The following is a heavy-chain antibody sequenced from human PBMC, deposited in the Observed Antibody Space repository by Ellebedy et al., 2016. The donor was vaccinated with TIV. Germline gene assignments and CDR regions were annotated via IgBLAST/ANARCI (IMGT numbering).Heavy chain of an antibody. D-gene: IGHD1-26*01. CDR1: GIIFSSFW. V-gene: IGHV3-74*03. CDR3: ATERSGSYYNY. Sequence: PGGSLRLSCEASGIIFSSFWMHRVRQAPGKGLLWVSRIHSDGSSTTYADSVKGRFTISRDNAKNTVYLQMNSLRLEDTAVYYCATERSGSYYNYWGQGTLVTVSS. J-gene: IGHJ4*02. CDR2: IHSDGSST.